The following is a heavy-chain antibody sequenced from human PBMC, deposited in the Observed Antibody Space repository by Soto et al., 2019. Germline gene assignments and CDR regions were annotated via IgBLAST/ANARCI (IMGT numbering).Heavy chain of an antibody. CDR2: IYWNDDK. V-gene: IGHV2-5*01. D-gene: IGHD6-19*01. J-gene: IGHJ4*02. CDR3: AQVAVAGIGDYFDY. CDR1: GFSLSTSGVG. Sequence: GSGPTLVNPTQTLTLTCTFSGFSLSTSGVGVGWIRQPPGKALEWLALIYWNDDKRYSPSLKSRLTITKDTSKNQVVLTMTNMDPVDTATYYCAQVAVAGIGDYFDYWGQGTLVTVSS.